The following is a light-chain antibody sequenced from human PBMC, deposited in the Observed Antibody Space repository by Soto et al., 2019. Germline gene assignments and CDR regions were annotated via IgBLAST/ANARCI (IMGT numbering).Light chain of an antibody. CDR3: QQGHNWPLT. J-gene: IGKJ2*01. CDR1: QRINSE. CDR2: GAS. V-gene: IGKV3-15*01. Sequence: EIVMTQSPATLSLSPGERAALSCRASQRINSELAWYQQKPGQPPRLLIYGASTRATGVPARFTGSESGSEFSLTVRGLQSEDFAVYYCQQGHNWPLTCGQGTRLEI.